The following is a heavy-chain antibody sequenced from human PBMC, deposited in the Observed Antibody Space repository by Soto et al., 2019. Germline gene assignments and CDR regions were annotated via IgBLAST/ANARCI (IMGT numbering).Heavy chain of an antibody. D-gene: IGHD2-15*01. CDR3: ARERYCSGGSCYSNYYYYYMDV. J-gene: IGHJ6*03. V-gene: IGHV3-7*01. CDR2: IKQDGSEK. CDR1: GFTFSSYW. Sequence: GGSLRLSCAASGFTFSSYWMSWVRQAPGKGLEWVANIKQDGSEKYYVDSVKGRFTISRDNAKNSLYLQMNSLRAEDTAVYYCARERYCSGGSCYSNYYYYYMDVWGKGTTVTVSS.